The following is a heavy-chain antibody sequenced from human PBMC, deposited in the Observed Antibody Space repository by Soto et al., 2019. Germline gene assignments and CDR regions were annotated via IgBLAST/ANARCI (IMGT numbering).Heavy chain of an antibody. Sequence: SETLSLTRTVSGGSISSSSYYWGWIRQPPGKGLEWIGSIYYSGSTYYNPSLKSRVTISVDTSKNQFSLKLSSVTAADTAVYYCARHSYYYDSSGYNHYWGQGTLVTVSS. CDR2: IYYSGST. CDR3: ARHSYYYDSSGYNHY. V-gene: IGHV4-39*01. J-gene: IGHJ4*02. CDR1: GGSISSSSYY. D-gene: IGHD3-22*01.